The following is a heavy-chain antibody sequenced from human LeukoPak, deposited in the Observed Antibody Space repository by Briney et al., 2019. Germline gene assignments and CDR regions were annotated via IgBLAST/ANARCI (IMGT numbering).Heavy chain of an antibody. CDR3: AKSGGLSGSGRLGMDV. J-gene: IGHJ6*02. D-gene: IGHD3-10*01. CDR1: GFTFSSYA. Sequence: LCGASLRLSRAASGFTFSSYAMSSVRQAPGGGLGWVSAISGSGGSTYYTHSVKGRFTISRDNSINTLYLQMSSLRAEDAAVYSCAKSGGLSGSGRLGMDVWGQGTTVTVSS. V-gene: IGHV3-23*01. CDR2: ISGSGGST.